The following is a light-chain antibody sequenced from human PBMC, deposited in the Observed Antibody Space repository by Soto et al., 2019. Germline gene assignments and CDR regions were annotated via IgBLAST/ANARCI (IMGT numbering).Light chain of an antibody. V-gene: IGLV2-14*01. CDR2: SVS. Sequence: QSALTQPASVSGSPGQSITISCSGTSSDIGAYDHVAWFQQFPGKTPKLVIYSVSNRPSGVSYRFSGSESGNTASLTISGLQADDEADYYCISYTVSRSYVFGPGTKVTVL. CDR1: SSDIGAYDH. CDR3: ISYTVSRSYV. J-gene: IGLJ1*01.